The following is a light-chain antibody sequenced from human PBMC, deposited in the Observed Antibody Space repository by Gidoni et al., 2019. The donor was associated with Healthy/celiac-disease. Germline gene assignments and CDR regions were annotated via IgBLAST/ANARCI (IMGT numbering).Light chain of an antibody. CDR3: QQYYSTPWT. V-gene: IGKV4-1*01. CDR2: WAS. J-gene: IGKJ1*01. Sequence: DIVIPQSPDSLAWSLGERATINCKSSQSVLYSSNNKNYLAWYQQKPGQPPKLLIYWASTRESGVPDRFSGSGSGTDFTLTISSLQAEDVAVYYCQQYYSTPWTFGQGTKVEIK. CDR1: QSVLYSSNNKNY.